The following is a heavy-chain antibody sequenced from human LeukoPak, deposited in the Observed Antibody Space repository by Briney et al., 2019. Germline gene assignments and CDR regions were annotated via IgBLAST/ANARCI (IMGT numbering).Heavy chain of an antibody. CDR1: GGSFSGYY. D-gene: IGHD3-10*01. Sequence: SETLSLTCAVYGGSFSGYYWSWIRQPPGQGLEWLGETNHSGSTNYNPSLTSRVTISVDTSKNQFSLKLSSVTAADTAVYYCARETLLWFGIDYWGQGTLVTVSS. CDR2: TNHSGST. CDR3: ARETLLWFGIDY. V-gene: IGHV4-34*01. J-gene: IGHJ4*02.